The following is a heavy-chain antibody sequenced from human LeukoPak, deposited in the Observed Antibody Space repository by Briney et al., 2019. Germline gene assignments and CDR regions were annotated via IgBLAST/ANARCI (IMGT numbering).Heavy chain of an antibody. CDR1: GGSISSCY. J-gene: IGHJ6*03. CDR2: IYYSGST. Sequence: SETLSLTCTVSGGSISSCYWGWIRQPPGKGLEWIGSIYYSGSTYYNPSLKSRVTISVDTSKNQFSLKLSSVTAADTAVYYCARHGYYYYMDVWGKGTTVTISS. V-gene: IGHV4-39*01. CDR3: ARHGYYYYMDV.